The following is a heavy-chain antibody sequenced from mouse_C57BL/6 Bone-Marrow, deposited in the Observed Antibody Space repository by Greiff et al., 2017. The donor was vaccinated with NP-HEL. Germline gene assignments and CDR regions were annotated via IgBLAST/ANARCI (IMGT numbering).Heavy chain of an antibody. V-gene: IGHV1-69*01. J-gene: IGHJ2*01. D-gene: IGHD1-1*01. CDR2: IDPSDSYT. CDR3: ARAGYYYGSSPDY. CDR1: GYTFTSYW. Sequence: QVQLQQPGAELVMPGASVKLSCKASGYTFTSYWMHWVKQRPGQGLEWIGEIDPSDSYTNYNQKFKGKSTLTVDKSSSTAYMQLSILTSEDSAVYDCARAGYYYGSSPDYWGQCTTLTVSS.